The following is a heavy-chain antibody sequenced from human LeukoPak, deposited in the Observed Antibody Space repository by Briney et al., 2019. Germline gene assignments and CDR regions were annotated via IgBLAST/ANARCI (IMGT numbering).Heavy chain of an antibody. Sequence: GGSLRLSCAASGFTFSSYAMHWVRQAPGKGLEWVSYISSSGSTIYYADSVRGRFTVSRDNTRQSLYLQMNSLRVEDTAVYYCSRRGWGSYSQDYWGQGTLVTVSA. J-gene: IGHJ4*02. CDR3: SRRGWGSYSQDY. D-gene: IGHD3-10*01. CDR2: ISSSGSTI. V-gene: IGHV3-48*03. CDR1: GFTFSSYA.